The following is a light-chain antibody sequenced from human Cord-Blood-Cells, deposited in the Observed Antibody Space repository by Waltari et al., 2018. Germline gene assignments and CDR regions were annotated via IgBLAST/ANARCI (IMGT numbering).Light chain of an antibody. J-gene: IGLJ3*02. CDR2: DVS. Sequence: QSALPQPASVSGSPGQSITISCTGTSSDVGGYNYVSWYQQHPGTAPKRMIYDVSNRPSGVSNRVAGAKSGHTASLTSSGLQAEDEADYYCISYTSSSTLVCGGGTKLTVL. CDR1: SSDVGGYNY. CDR3: ISYTSSSTLV. V-gene: IGLV2-14*03.